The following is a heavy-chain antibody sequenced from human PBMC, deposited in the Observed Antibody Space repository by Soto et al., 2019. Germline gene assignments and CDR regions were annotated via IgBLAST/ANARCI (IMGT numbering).Heavy chain of an antibody. CDR1: GFTFSSYG. CDR2: IWYDGSNK. Sequence: GGSLRLSCAASGFTFSSYGMHWVRQAPGKGLEWVAVIWYDGSNKYYADSVKGRFTISRDNSKNTLYLQMNSLRAEDTAVYYCARDRVAVAGMGAFDIWGQGTMVTVSS. CDR3: ARDRVAVAGMGAFDI. D-gene: IGHD6-19*01. J-gene: IGHJ3*02. V-gene: IGHV3-33*01.